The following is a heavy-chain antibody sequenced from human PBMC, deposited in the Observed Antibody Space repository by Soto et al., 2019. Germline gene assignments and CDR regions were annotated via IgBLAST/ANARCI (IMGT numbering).Heavy chain of an antibody. J-gene: IGHJ4*02. D-gene: IGHD2-15*01. CDR1: GYTLTELS. CDR2: FDPEDGET. Sequence: VKVSCKVSGYTLTELSMHWVRQAPGKGPEWMGGFDPEDGETIYAQKFQGRVTMTEDTSTDTAYMELSSLRSEEMAVYYCATERRAYCSGGSCYFVYWGQGTLVTVSS. V-gene: IGHV1-24*01. CDR3: ATERRAYCSGGSCYFVY.